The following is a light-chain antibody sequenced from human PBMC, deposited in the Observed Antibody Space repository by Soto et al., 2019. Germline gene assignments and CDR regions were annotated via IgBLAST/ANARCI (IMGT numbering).Light chain of an antibody. Sequence: EIVMAQSPATLSVSPGERATLSCRASQSVSSNLAWYQHKPGQAPRLLIYGASTRATGIPARVSGSGSGTEFTLTITSLQSEDFAVYYCQQYNNWPPYTFGQGTKLEIK. J-gene: IGKJ2*01. CDR1: QSVSSN. CDR2: GAS. V-gene: IGKV3-15*01. CDR3: QQYNNWPPYT.